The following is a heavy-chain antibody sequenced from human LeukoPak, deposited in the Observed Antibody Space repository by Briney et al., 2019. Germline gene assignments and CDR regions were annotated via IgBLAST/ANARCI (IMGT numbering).Heavy chain of an antibody. CDR2: MKQDGSEK. J-gene: IGHJ4*02. V-gene: IGHV3-7*01. CDR1: GFTFSSYY. CDR3: ARDIPYTAALVS. D-gene: IGHD5-18*01. Sequence: GGSLRLSCAASGFTFSSYYMSWVRQAPGKGLEWVANMKQDGSEKYYVDSVKGRFTISRDNAKNSLYLQMGSLGAEDTAVYFCARDIPYTAALVSWGQGTLVTVSS.